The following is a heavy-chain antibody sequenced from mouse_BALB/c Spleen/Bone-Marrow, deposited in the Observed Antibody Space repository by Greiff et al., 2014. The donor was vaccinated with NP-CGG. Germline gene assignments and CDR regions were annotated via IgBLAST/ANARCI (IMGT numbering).Heavy chain of an antibody. CDR3: ARGEITAFAY. J-gene: IGHJ3*01. V-gene: IGHV1-61*01. D-gene: IGHD1-2*01. Sequence: QVQLQQSGAELVRPGASVKLSCKASGYSFTIYWLSWVKQRPGQGLEWIGMIHPSDIETRLNQKFKDKATLTVEKSSNTAYMQRSSPTSEDSAVYYGARGEITAFAYWGQGTLVTVSA. CDR1: GYSFTIYW. CDR2: IHPSDIET.